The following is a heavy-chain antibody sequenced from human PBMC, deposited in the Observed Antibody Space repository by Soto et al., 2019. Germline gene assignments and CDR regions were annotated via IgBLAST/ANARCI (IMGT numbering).Heavy chain of an antibody. J-gene: IGHJ5*02. V-gene: IGHV3-21*01. CDR3: ARDPTALTSRFDP. CDR2: ISISSSYI. Sequence: PGGSLRLSCAASGFTFSSYSMNWVRQAPGKGLEWVSSISISSSYIYYADSVKGRFTISRDNAKNSLYLQMNSLRAEDTAVYYCARDPTALTSRFDPWGQATLVTVSS. CDR1: GFTFSSYS. D-gene: IGHD7-27*01.